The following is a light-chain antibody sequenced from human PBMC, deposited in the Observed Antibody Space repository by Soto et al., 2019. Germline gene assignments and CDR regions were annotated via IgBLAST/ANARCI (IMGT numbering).Light chain of an antibody. Sequence: DIQMTQSPSSLSASVGDRVTITCRASQDITDYLHWYQQKPGKAPRLLIYDASNLETGVPSRFSGSGSGTDFTFTITSLQPADTATYYCQQSEALVLSFGGGTKVDI. CDR1: QDITDY. CDR3: QQSEALVLS. CDR2: DAS. J-gene: IGKJ4*01. V-gene: IGKV1-33*01.